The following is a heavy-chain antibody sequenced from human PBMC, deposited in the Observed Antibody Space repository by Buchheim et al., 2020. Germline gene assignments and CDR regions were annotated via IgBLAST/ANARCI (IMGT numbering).Heavy chain of an antibody. CDR1: GGSVSSGSYY. Sequence: QVQLQESGPGLVKPSETLSLTCTVSGGSVSSGSYYWSWIRQPPGKGLEWIGYIYYSGRTNYNPSLKSRVTISVDTSKNQFSLKLSSVTAADTAVYYCARVQDDFWSGYYGYWGQGTL. D-gene: IGHD3-3*01. CDR3: ARVQDDFWSGYYGY. V-gene: IGHV4-61*01. CDR2: IYYSGRT. J-gene: IGHJ4*02.